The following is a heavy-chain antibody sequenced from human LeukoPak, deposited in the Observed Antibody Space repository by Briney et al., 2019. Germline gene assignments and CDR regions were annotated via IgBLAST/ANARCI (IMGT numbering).Heavy chain of an antibody. Sequence: GESLKISCKGSGYSFTGYWIGWVRQMPGKGLEWMGIIYPGDSDTRCSPSFQGQVTIPADKSISTAYLQWSSLKASDTAMYYCARLTTVVTYYFDYWGQGTLVTVSS. J-gene: IGHJ4*02. CDR2: IYPGDSDT. D-gene: IGHD4-23*01. CDR1: GYSFTGYW. CDR3: ARLTTVVTYYFDY. V-gene: IGHV5-51*01.